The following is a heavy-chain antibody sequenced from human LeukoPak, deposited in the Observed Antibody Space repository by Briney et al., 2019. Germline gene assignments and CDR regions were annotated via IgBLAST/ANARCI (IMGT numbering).Heavy chain of an antibody. Sequence: PGGSLRLSCAASGFTVSSNYMSWVRQAPGKGLEWVSVIYSGGSTYYADSEKGRFTISRDNSKNTLYLQMNSLRAEDTAVYYCARVSRGPHPYYYDSSGYMDYWGQGTLVTVSS. J-gene: IGHJ4*02. CDR3: ARVSRGPHPYYYDSSGYMDY. D-gene: IGHD3-22*01. V-gene: IGHV3-53*01. CDR2: IYSGGST. CDR1: GFTVSSNY.